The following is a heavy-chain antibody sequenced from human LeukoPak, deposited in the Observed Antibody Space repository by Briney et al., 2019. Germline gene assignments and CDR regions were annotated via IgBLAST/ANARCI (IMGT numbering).Heavy chain of an antibody. V-gene: IGHV3-7*01. J-gene: IGHJ4*02. Sequence: GGSLRLSCSASGFTFRQYWMSWVRQPPGKGLARVANTKQDGCEEYYVDSVKERFTISRDNGRNSLYLQMNSLRAEDTALYYCATHRGYSYGTAEDFDYWGQGTLVTVSS. CDR2: TKQDGCEE. D-gene: IGHD5-18*01. CDR1: GFTFRQYW. CDR3: ATHRGYSYGTAEDFDY.